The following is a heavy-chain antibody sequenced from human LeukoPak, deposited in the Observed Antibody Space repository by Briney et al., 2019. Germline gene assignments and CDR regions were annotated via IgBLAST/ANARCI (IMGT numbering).Heavy chain of an antibody. V-gene: IGHV3-23*01. CDR3: AKRGVVIRVFLVGFHKEAYYFDS. Sequence: GGSLRLSCAVSGITLSNYGMSWVRQAPGKGLEWAAVLSGGGGGTNYEASVQGRFTISRDNPKNTLYLQMNSLRAEDTAVYFCAKRGVVIRVFLVGFHKEAYYFDSWGQGALVTVSS. CDR1: GITLSNYG. D-gene: IGHD3-10*01. CDR2: LSGGGGGT. J-gene: IGHJ4*02.